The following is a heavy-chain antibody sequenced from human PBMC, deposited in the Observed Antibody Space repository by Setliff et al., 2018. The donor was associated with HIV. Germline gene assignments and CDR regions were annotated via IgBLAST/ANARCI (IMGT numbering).Heavy chain of an antibody. Sequence: GGSLRLSRGASGITLTNAWMSWVRQAPGKGLEWVGRIKNKNDGGTIDYAAPVKGRFTISRDDSKTTLYLQMNSLKPDDAGVYYGASGLGKSDFDYWGQGTLVTVSS. CDR3: ASGLGKSDFDY. D-gene: IGHD1-26*01. CDR1: GITLTNAW. CDR2: IKNKNDGGTI. J-gene: IGHJ4*02. V-gene: IGHV3-15*01.